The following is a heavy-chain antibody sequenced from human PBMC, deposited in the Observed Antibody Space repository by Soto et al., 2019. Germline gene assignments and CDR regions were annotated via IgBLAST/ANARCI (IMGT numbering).Heavy chain of an antibody. Sequence: LSLPCGVYNGSFSGYYGTWIRQPPGKGLEWIGEINPAGTITYNPSLRSRVTISVDTSKSQFSLKLTSVTAADTAVYYCATPRKNYYYYGMDVWGQGTTVTVSS. CDR3: ATPRKNYYYYGMDV. CDR1: NGSFSGYY. V-gene: IGHV4-34*01. J-gene: IGHJ6*02. CDR2: INPAGTI.